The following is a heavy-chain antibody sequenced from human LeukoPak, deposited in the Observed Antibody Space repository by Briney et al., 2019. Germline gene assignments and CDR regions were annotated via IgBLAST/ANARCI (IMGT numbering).Heavy chain of an antibody. CDR1: RGSISGYS. V-gene: IGHV4-59*12. CDR3: ARDSGTTGEVKFDP. J-gene: IGHJ5*02. CDR2: IYYSGDT. Sequence: TSETLSLTCTVSRGSISGYSWSWIRQSPGGGLEWIGYIYYSGDTAYNPSLRSRVTMSVDTSKNQFSLQLMSVTAADTAVYYCARDSGTTGEVKFDPWGQGTLVTVSS. D-gene: IGHD3-10*01.